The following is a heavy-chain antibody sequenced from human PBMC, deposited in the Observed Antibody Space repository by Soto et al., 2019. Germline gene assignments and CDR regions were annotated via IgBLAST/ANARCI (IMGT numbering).Heavy chain of an antibody. J-gene: IGHJ4*02. CDR2: ISSSSSTV. V-gene: IGHV3-48*02. CDR1: GFTFNTYS. CDR3: ARWNYDTTGYYKGALDY. Sequence: EVQLVESGGGLVQPGGSLRLSCAASGFTFNTYSMNWVRQAPGRGLEWVSYISSSSSTVYYADSVKGRFTISRDNAKNSLYRQMNSLRDEDTAVYYCARWNYDTTGYYKGALDYWGQGTLVTVSS. D-gene: IGHD3-22*01.